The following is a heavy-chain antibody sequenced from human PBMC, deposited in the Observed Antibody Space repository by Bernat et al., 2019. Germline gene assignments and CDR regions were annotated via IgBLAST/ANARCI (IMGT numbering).Heavy chain of an antibody. CDR2: ISSCSSYI. D-gene: IGHD6-13*01. J-gene: IGHJ4*02. Sequence: VQLVESGGGLVKPGGSLRLSCAASGFTFSSYSMNWVRQAPGKGLEWVSSISSCSSYIYYADSVKGRFTISRDNAKNSLYLQMNSLRAGDTAVYYCAREGSSWYYDYWGQGTLVTVSS. CDR3: AREGSSWYYDY. CDR1: GFTFSSYS. V-gene: IGHV3-21*01.